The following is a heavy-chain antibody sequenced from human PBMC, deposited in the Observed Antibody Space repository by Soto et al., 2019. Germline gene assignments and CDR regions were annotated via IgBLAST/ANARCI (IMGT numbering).Heavy chain of an antibody. V-gene: IGHV1-3*01. CDR3: ARGLNGYLHYFDY. Sequence: PGQRLEWMGWINAGNGNTKYSQKFQGRVTITRDTSASTAYMELSSLRSEDTAVYYCARGLNGYLHYFDYWGQGTLVTVSS. CDR2: INAGNGNT. J-gene: IGHJ4*02. D-gene: IGHD5-18*01.